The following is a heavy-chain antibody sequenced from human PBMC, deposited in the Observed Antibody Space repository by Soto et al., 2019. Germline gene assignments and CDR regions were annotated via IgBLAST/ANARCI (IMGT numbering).Heavy chain of an antibody. J-gene: IGHJ5*02. V-gene: IGHV5-51*01. CDR1: GYSFTSYW. CDR3: ARGVVVVPAATGSWFDP. D-gene: IGHD2-2*01. Sequence: GESLKISCKGSGYSFTSYWIGWVRQMPGKVLEWMGIIYPGDSDTRYSPSFQGQVTISADKSISTAYLQWSSLKASDTAMYYCARGVVVVPAATGSWFDPWGQGXLVTVYS. CDR2: IYPGDSDT.